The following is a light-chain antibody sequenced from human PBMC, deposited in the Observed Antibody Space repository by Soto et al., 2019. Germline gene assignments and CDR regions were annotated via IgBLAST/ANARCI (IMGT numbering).Light chain of an antibody. Sequence: SVLTQPPSVSGAPGQRVTISCTGSSSNIGAGYDVHWYQQLPGTAPKLLIYVNNNRPSGVPDRFSGSKSGTSASLAITGLQAEDEADYYCQSYDSNLSVVFGGGTKVTV. CDR2: VNN. CDR1: SSNIGAGYD. J-gene: IGLJ2*01. V-gene: IGLV1-40*01. CDR3: QSYDSNLSVV.